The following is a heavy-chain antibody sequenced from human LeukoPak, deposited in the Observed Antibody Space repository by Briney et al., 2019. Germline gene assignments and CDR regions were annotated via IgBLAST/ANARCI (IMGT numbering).Heavy chain of an antibody. CDR2: TSTDGSTT. D-gene: IGHD3-16*02. Sequence: GGSLRLSCAASGFTFNNYWIHWVRQAAGKGLVWVSSTSTDGSTTVYGDSVKGRFTISRDNGKNTLDLQLNSLRVEDTAVYFCTRTGYRHGMDVWGQGTTVTVSS. V-gene: IGHV3-74*01. CDR1: GFTFNNYW. CDR3: TRTGYRHGMDV. J-gene: IGHJ6*02.